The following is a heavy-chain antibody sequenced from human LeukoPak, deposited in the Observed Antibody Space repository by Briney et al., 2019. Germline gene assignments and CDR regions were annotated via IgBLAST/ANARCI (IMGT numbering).Heavy chain of an antibody. V-gene: IGHV1-2*02. Sequence: ASVKVSCKASGYTFTGYYMHWVRQAPGQGLEWMGWINPNSGGTNYAQKFQGRVTMTRDTSISTAYMELSRLRSDDTAVYYCARGHPGVVVAPAANYYYYGMDVWGQGTTVTVSS. CDR1: GYTFTGYY. D-gene: IGHD2-2*01. CDR3: ARGHPGVVVAPAANYYYYGMDV. CDR2: INPNSGGT. J-gene: IGHJ6*02.